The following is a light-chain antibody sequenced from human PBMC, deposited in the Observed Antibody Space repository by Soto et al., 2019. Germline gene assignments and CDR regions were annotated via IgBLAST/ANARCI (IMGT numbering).Light chain of an antibody. CDR3: QQYGSSPRGT. CDR2: GGS. J-gene: IGKJ1*01. V-gene: IGKV3-20*01. CDR1: QSVSSSY. Sequence: EIVLTQSPGTLSLSPGERATLSCRASQSVSSSYLAWYQQKPGQAPRLLIYGGSSRATGIPDRFSGSGSGTDFTLTISRLEPEDFAVYYCQQYGSSPRGTFGQGTKVEIK.